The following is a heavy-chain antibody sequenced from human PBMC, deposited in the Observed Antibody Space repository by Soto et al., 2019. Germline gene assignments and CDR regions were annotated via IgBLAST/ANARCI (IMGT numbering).Heavy chain of an antibody. J-gene: IGHJ4*02. CDR3: AKGTSPIATAGFFDY. V-gene: IGHV3-9*01. CDR2: ISWNSDTI. CDR1: GFTFDDYA. Sequence: EVQLVESGGGLVQPGRSLRLSCAASGFTFDDYAMHWVRQAPGKGLEWVSSISWNSDTIDYADSVKGRFTISRDNAKNSLYLQMSSLRAEDSALYYCAKGTSPIATAGFFDYWGQGTLLTVSS. D-gene: IGHD6-13*01.